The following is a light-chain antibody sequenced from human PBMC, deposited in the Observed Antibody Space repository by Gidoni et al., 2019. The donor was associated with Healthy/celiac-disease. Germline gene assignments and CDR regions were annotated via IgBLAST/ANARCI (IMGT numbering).Light chain of an antibody. CDR1: QSISSY. CDR3: QQSYSTPFT. Sequence: DLQMTQSPSSLSASVGDRVTITCRASQSISSYLNWYQQKPGKAPKLLIYAASSLQSGVPSRFSGSGSGTDFTLTISSLQPEDFATYDCQQSYSTPFTFGPGTKVDIK. J-gene: IGKJ3*01. CDR2: AAS. V-gene: IGKV1-39*01.